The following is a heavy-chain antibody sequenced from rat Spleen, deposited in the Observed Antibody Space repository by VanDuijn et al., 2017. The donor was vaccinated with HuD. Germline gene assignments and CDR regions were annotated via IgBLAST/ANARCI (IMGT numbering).Heavy chain of an antibody. CDR2: INSAGST. V-gene: IGHV3-3*01. CDR3: ASLYSSYSLYYFDY. CDR1: GYSITSSYR. Sequence: VQLQESGPGLVKPSQSLSLTCSVTGYSITSSYRWNWIRKFPGNKLEWMGYINSAGSTNYNPSLKSRISITRDTSTNQFFLQVNSVTTEDTATYFCASLYSSYSLYYFDYWGQGLMVTVSS. D-gene: IGHD1-2*01. J-gene: IGHJ2*01.